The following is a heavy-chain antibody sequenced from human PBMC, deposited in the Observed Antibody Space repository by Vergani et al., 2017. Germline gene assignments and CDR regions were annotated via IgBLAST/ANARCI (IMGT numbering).Heavy chain of an antibody. CDR3: ARQKDYYMDV. Sequence: QVQLQESGPRLVRPSQTLSLTCTVSGGSINTGAYYWSWIRQPAGKGLEWIGRVYTSGMTNYNPSLESRLTISLDTSENHLSLKLTSVTAADTAVYYCARQKDYYMDVWGKGATVTVS. CDR2: VYTSGMT. CDR1: GGSINTGAYY. J-gene: IGHJ6*03. V-gene: IGHV4-61*02.